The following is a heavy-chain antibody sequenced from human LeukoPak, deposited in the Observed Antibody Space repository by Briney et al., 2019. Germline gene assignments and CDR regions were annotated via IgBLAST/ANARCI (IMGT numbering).Heavy chain of an antibody. J-gene: IGHJ4*02. D-gene: IGHD3-10*01. Sequence: GGSLRLSCAASGFTFSTYGMTWVRQAPGKGLEWVSSISGSGGSTYYADSVKGRVTVSRDNSKNTLYLQMNSLRDEDTAVYYCAKSIFGSGSYPSDYWGQGTLVTVSS. CDR1: GFTFSTYG. CDR2: ISGSGGST. CDR3: AKSIFGSGSYPSDY. V-gene: IGHV3-23*01.